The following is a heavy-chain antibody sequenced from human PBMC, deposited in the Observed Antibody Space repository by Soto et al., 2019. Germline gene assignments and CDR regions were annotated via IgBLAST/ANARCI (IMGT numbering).Heavy chain of an antibody. CDR1: GFTFSSYA. CDR2: ISGSGGST. Sequence: GGSLRLSCAASGFTFSSYAMSWVRQAPGKGLEWVSAISGSGGSTYYADSVKGRFTISRDNSKNTLYLQMNSRGAEDTAVYYCAKDLSRDYYDFWSGYYCLFDYWGQGTLVTVSS. D-gene: IGHD3-3*01. J-gene: IGHJ4*02. V-gene: IGHV3-23*01. CDR3: AKDLSRDYYDFWSGYYCLFDY.